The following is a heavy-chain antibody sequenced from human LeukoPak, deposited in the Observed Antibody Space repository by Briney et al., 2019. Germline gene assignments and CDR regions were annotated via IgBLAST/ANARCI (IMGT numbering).Heavy chain of an antibody. V-gene: IGHV1-2*02. J-gene: IGHJ4*02. Sequence: GASVKVSCKASGYTFTGYYMHWVRQAPGQGLEWMGWINPNSGGTNYAQKFQGRVTMTRDTSISTAYMEPSRLRSDDTAVYYCARGTGLVPYYDILTGYHQFDYWGQGTLVTVPS. CDR1: GYTFTGYY. CDR3: ARGTGLVPYYDILTGYHQFDY. CDR2: INPNSGGT. D-gene: IGHD3-9*01.